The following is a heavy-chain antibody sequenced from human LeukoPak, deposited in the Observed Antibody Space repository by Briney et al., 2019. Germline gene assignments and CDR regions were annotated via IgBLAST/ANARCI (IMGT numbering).Heavy chain of an antibody. J-gene: IGHJ6*02. CDR3: ARVSNVLVTTRRGFYGMDV. Sequence: LRLSXAASGFTFSSYSMNWVRQAPGKGLEWVSYISSSSSTIYYADSVKGRFTISRDNAKNSLYLQMNSLRAEDTAVYYCARVSNVLVTTRRGFYGMDVWGQGTTVTVSS. CDR2: ISSSSSTI. D-gene: IGHD5-12*01. V-gene: IGHV3-48*01. CDR1: GFTFSSYS.